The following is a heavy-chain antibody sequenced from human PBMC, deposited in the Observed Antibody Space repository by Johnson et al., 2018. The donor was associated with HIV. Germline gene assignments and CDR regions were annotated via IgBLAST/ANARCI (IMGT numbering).Heavy chain of an antibody. D-gene: IGHD1-7*01. CDR2: ISYDGSNK. J-gene: IGHJ3*02. V-gene: IGHV3-30-3*01. CDR1: GFTFSSYA. Sequence: QVQLVESGGGVVQPGRSLRLSCAASGFTFSSYAMHWVRQAPGKGLEWVAVISYDGSNKYYADFVKGRFTISRDNSKNTLFLQMNSLRAEDTAVYYCAKVKLELRYGAFDIWGQGTMVTVSS. CDR3: AKVKLELRYGAFDI.